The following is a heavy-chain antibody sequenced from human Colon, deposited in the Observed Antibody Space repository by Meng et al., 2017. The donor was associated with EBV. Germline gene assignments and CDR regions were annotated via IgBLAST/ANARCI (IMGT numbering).Heavy chain of an antibody. CDR3: ARYSTNWPFDN. CDR2: IYYTGSR. V-gene: IGHV4-59*01. D-gene: IGHD2-2*01. J-gene: IGHJ4*02. Sequence: VQLQASSPGLVKPSHTLSIPSNVAVASITVNVWTWIRQPPGKGLEWLVYIYYTGSRNYNPSLKSRVTMSMDTSNTQFSLKLSSVTAADTAVYYCARYSTNWPFDNWGRGTLVTVSS. CDR1: VASITVNV.